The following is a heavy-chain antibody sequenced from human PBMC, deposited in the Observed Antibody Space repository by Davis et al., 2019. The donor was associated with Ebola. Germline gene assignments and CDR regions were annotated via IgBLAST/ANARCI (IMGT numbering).Heavy chain of an antibody. V-gene: IGHV4-59*12. CDR1: GGSISSYY. CDR2: IYYSGST. CDR3: ARDQLTYYYDSSGYGSYWYFDL. Sequence: SETLSLTCTVSGGSISSYYWSWIRQPPGKGLEWIGYIYYSGSTNYNPSLKSRVTISVDTSKNQFSLKLSSVTAADTAVYYCARDQLTYYYDSSGYGSYWYFDLWGRGTLVTVSS. J-gene: IGHJ2*01. D-gene: IGHD3-22*01.